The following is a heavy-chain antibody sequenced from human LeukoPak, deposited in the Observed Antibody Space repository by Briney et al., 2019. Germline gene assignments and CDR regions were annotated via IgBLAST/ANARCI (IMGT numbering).Heavy chain of an antibody. Sequence: SETLSLTCTVSGGSISSGGYYRSWIRQHPGKGLEWIGYIYYSGSTYYNPSLKSRVTISVDTSKNQFSLKLSSVTAADMAVYYCARACYYDSSGYWDDAFDIWGQGTMVTVSS. CDR2: IYYSGST. J-gene: IGHJ3*02. CDR1: GGSISSGGYY. D-gene: IGHD3-22*01. CDR3: ARACYYDSSGYWDDAFDI. V-gene: IGHV4-31*03.